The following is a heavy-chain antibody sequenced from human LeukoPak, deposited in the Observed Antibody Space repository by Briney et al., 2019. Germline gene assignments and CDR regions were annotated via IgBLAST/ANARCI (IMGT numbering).Heavy chain of an antibody. CDR3: ARAVSYCSSTSCYTQYYFDY. J-gene: IGHJ4*02. V-gene: IGHV1-69*13. CDR2: IIPIFGTA. D-gene: IGHD2-2*02. Sequence: SVKVSCKASGGTFSSYAISWVRQAPGQGLEWMGGIIPIFGTANYAQKFQGRVTITADESTSTAYLELSSLRSEDTAVYYCARAVSYCSSTSCYTQYYFDYWGQGTLVTVSS. CDR1: GGTFSSYA.